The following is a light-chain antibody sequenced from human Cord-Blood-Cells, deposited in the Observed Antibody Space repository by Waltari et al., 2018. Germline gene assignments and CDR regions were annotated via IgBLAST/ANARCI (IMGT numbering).Light chain of an antibody. Sequence: IVMTQSPVSLPVSSGERASSSLRSRQSHLHSNGYNYLDWYLAKTGQSPQLLIYLGSNRPSRVPDRLSGSGSGTDFTLKSSRVEAEYVGVYSCMQALQTPWTFGQGTKVEIK. V-gene: IGKV2-28*01. J-gene: IGKJ1*01. CDR2: LGS. CDR1: QSHLHSNGYNY. CDR3: MQALQTPWT.